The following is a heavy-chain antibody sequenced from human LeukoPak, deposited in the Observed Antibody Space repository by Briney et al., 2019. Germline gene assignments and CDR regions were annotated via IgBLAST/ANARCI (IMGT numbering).Heavy chain of an antibody. V-gene: IGHV4-38-2*01. Sequence: SETLSLTCAVSGYSISSDFYWGWVRQPPGKGLEWVGSIYHDETTYYKPSLKSRVTISLDTSRKQFSLNLASVTAADTAIYYCANADTEDYFDSWGQGTLVTVSS. D-gene: IGHD3-16*01. J-gene: IGHJ4*02. CDR2: IYHDETT. CDR1: GYSISSDFY. CDR3: ANADTEDYFDS.